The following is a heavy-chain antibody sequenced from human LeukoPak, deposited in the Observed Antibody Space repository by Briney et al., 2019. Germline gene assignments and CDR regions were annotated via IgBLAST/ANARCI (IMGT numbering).Heavy chain of an antibody. V-gene: IGHV4-61*02. CDR1: GGSISSASYY. CDR3: ARVSSVLVGATNRLDNWFDP. D-gene: IGHD1-26*01. CDR2: IYTSGST. J-gene: IGHJ5*02. Sequence: SQTLSLTCTVSGGSISSASYYWSWIRQPAGKGLEWIGRIYTSGSTNYNPSLKSRVTISVDTSKNQFSLKLSSVTAADTAVYYCARVSSVLVGATNRLDNWFDPWGQGTLVTVSS.